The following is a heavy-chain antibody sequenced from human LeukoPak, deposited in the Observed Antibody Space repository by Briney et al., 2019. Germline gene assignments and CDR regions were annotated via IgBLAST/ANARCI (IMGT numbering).Heavy chain of an antibody. CDR3: ASRLYYYGSGMNWFDP. CDR1: GGTFSSYA. J-gene: IGHJ5*02. V-gene: IGHV1-69*06. Sequence: SVKVSCKASGGTFSSYAISWVRQAPGQGLEWMGGIIPIFGTANYAQKFQGRVTITADKSTSTAYMELSSLRSEDTAVYYCASRLYYYGSGMNWFDPWGQGTLVTVSS. CDR2: IIPIFGTA. D-gene: IGHD3-10*01.